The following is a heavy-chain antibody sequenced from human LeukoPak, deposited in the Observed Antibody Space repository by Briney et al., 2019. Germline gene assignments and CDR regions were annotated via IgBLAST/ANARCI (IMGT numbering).Heavy chain of an antibody. CDR2: IYYSGST. Sequence: SETLSLTCTVSGGSISSYYWSWIRQPPGKGLEWIGYIYYSGSTNYNPSLKSRVTISVDTSKNQFPLKLSSVTAADTAVYYCARHGGDKDRYYGSGSYGYYYGMDVWGQGTTVTVSS. CDR1: GGSISSYY. CDR3: ARHGGDKDRYYGSGSYGYYYGMDV. V-gene: IGHV4-59*08. J-gene: IGHJ6*02. D-gene: IGHD3-10*01.